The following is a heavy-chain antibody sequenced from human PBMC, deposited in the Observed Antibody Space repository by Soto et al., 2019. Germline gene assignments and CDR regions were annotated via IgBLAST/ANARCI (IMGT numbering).Heavy chain of an antibody. D-gene: IGHD6-6*01. J-gene: IGHJ4*02. CDR1: GFSFESYW. CDR3: ARSIAARLPYFDA. CDR2: IRRDGGEM. Sequence: EVQLVESGGALVQPGGSLRLSCAASGFSFESYWMTWVRQAHGKGLEWVANIRRDGGEMCYLDSVKGRFTISRDNAKNSVYLEMDSLRTEDTAVYYCARSIAARLPYFDAWGQGTLVTVSS. V-gene: IGHV3-7*03.